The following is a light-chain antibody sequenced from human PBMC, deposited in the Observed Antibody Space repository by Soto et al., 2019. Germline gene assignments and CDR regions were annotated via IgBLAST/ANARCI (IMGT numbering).Light chain of an antibody. J-gene: IGKJ5*01. V-gene: IGKV1-33*01. CDR3: QQYDNLPFT. CDR2: DAS. CDR1: QDITNY. Sequence: DIQMTQSPSSLSASVGDRVTIICQASQDITNYLNWYQQKAGKAPKLLIYDASNLETGVPSRFXXXXXXXXXXXXIXXXXXXXXATYYCQQYDNLPFTFGQGTRLEIK.